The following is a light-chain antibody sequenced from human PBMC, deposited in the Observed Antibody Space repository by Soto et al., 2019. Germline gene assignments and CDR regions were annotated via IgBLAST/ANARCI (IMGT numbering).Light chain of an antibody. CDR1: SSDVGGYNY. J-gene: IGLJ2*01. CDR3: CSHAGSFTLV. CDR2: DVS. V-gene: IGLV2-11*01. Sequence: QSALTQPRSVSGSPGQSVTISCTGTSSDVGGYNYVSWYQKYPGKAPRLMIYDVSKRPSGVPDRFSGSKSGNTASLTISGLQTEDEADYYCCSHAGSFTLVFGGGT.